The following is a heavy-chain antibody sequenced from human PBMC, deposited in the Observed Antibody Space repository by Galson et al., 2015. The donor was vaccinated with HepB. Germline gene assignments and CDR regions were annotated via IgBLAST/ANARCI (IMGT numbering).Heavy chain of an antibody. V-gene: IGHV4-39*01. D-gene: IGHD3-3*01. J-gene: IGHJ4*02. Sequence: ETLSLTCTVSGGSISSTIYYWAWIRQPPGEGLEWIANIYYSGSTYYNPSLKSRVTTSVDTSKNQFSLNLYSVTAADTAVYYCARSVFGVAGRYFDSWGQGTLVTVSS. CDR3: ARSVFGVAGRYFDS. CDR2: IYYSGST. CDR1: GGSISSTIYY.